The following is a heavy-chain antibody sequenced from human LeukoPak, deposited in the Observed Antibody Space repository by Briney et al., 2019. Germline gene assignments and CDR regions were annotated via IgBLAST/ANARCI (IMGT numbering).Heavy chain of an antibody. D-gene: IGHD6-19*01. Sequence: SETLSLTCTASDGSINSDFWTWIRQPPGKGLEWIGYIRYSGRTSYNPSLKSRVTISIDTSKNLFSLKLRSVTTADTAIYYCARIPDVSGWPFYYWGQGTLVTVSS. CDR2: IRYSGRT. J-gene: IGHJ4*02. CDR1: DGSINSDF. CDR3: ARIPDVSGWPFYY. V-gene: IGHV4-59*01.